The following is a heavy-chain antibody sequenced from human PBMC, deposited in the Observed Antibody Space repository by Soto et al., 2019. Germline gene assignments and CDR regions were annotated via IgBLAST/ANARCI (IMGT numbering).Heavy chain of an antibody. Sequence: ASVKVSCKASGYTFTSYAMHWVRQAPGQRLEWMGWINAGNGNTKYSQKFQGRVTITRDTSASTAYMELSSLRSEDMAVYYCASFGETGYGWFDPWGQGTQVTVSS. CDR2: INAGNGNT. J-gene: IGHJ5*02. CDR3: ASFGETGYGWFDP. V-gene: IGHV1-3*01. D-gene: IGHD3-9*01. CDR1: GYTFTSYA.